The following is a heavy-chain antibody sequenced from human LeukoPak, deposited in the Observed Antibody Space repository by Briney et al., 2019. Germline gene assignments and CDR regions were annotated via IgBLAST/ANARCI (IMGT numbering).Heavy chain of an antibody. CDR3: ARDSGSYYVRHYYFDY. CDR1: GFTFSCYW. Sequence: PGGSLRLSCAASGFTFSCYWMSCVRQAPGKGLEWVAHIKQDGSEKYYVDSVKGRFTISRDNAKNSPYLQMNSLRAEDTAVYYCARDSGSYYVRHYYFDYWGQGTLVTVSS. CDR2: IKQDGSEK. D-gene: IGHD1-26*01. V-gene: IGHV3-7*03. J-gene: IGHJ4*02.